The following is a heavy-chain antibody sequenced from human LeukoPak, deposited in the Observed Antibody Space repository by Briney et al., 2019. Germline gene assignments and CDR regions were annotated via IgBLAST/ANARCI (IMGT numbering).Heavy chain of an antibody. Sequence: PSETLSLTCTVSRGSISSGDYYWSWIRRPPGKGLEWIGYIRYSGSTYHNPSLKSRVTISVDTSKNRFSLKLSSVTAADTAVYYCSKQNYGDYAFDIWGPGTMVTVS. V-gene: IGHV4-30-4*01. CDR2: IRYSGST. D-gene: IGHD4-17*01. CDR1: RGSISSGDYY. CDR3: SKQNYGDYAFDI. J-gene: IGHJ3*02.